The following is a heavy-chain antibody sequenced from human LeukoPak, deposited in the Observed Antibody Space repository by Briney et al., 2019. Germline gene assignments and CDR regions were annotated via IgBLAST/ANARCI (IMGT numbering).Heavy chain of an antibody. CDR2: IITDTGNP. V-gene: IGHV7-4-1*02. Sequence: ASVKVSCKASGYTLTQHSMNWVRQAPGQGLEWMGWIITDTGNPTYAQGFTGRFVFSVDTSVNTAYLQISSLKAEDTAVYYCAREVLRHDYRGQGTLVTVSS. J-gene: IGHJ4*02. CDR1: GYTLTQHS. D-gene: IGHD3-10*01. CDR3: AREVLRHDY.